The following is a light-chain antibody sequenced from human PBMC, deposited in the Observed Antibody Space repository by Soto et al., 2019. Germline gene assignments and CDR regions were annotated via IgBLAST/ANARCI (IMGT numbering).Light chain of an antibody. CDR3: QQYTNWPLT. J-gene: IGKJ4*01. CDR1: QSVSSN. V-gene: IGKV3-15*01. Sequence: EIVMTQSPATLSVSQGEGATLSCRASQSVSSNLAWYQQKPGQAPRLLIYGASTRATGIAARFSASGSGTEFTLTVSSLQSEDFAVYYCQQYTNWPLTFGGGTKVEIK. CDR2: GAS.